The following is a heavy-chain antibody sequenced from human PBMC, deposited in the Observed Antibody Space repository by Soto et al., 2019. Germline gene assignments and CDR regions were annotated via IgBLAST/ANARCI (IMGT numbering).Heavy chain of an antibody. J-gene: IGHJ4*02. D-gene: IGHD6-19*01. V-gene: IGHV3-48*01. CDR2: ISSSSSTI. CDR3: ASQSGWDDY. Sequence: GGSLRLSCAASGFTFSSYNMNWVRQAPGKGLEWVSYISSSSSTIYYADSVMGRFTISRDNAKNSLYLQMNSLRAEDTAVYYCASQSGWDDYWGQGTLVTVSS. CDR1: GFTFSSYN.